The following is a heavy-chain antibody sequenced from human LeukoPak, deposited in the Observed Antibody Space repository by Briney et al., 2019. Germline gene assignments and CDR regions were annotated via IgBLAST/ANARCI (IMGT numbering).Heavy chain of an antibody. CDR3: ARTNAFDI. V-gene: IGHV4-59*01. J-gene: IGHJ3*02. CDR2: IYYSGST. Sequence: SETLSLTCTVSGGSISSYYWSWIRQPPGKGLEWIGYIYYSGSTKYNPSLKSRVTISIDTSKNQFSLKLTSVTAADTAVYYCARTNAFDIWGQGTVVTVSS. CDR1: GGSISSYY.